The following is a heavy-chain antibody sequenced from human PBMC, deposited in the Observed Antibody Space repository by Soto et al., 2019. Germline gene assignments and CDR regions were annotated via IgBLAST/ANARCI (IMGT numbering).Heavy chain of an antibody. J-gene: IGHJ4*02. D-gene: IGHD1-26*01. CDR1: GGTFSNYA. CDR3: ARGWETVGTTTPFAY. Sequence: QGQLVQSGAEVKKPGSSVKVSCKASGGTFSNYAINWVRQAPGQGLEWMGGIIPLFGTPNYAQKFQGRVTFTAHKSTSTAYMELRSLRSDDTAVYYCARGWETVGTTTPFAYWGQGTLVTVSS. V-gene: IGHV1-69*06. CDR2: IIPLFGTP.